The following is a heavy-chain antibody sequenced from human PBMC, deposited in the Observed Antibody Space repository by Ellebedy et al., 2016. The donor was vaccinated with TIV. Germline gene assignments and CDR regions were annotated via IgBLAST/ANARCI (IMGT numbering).Heavy chain of an antibody. CDR1: GFTFSTYN. V-gene: IGHV3-33*08. CDR3: ARDGVRPYFYNGMDV. CDR2: IWYDGSNT. D-gene: IGHD2/OR15-2a*01. Sequence: GESLKISCAASGFTFSTYNMHWVRQAPGKGLEWVAVIWYDGSNTPYADSVKGRFTMSRDNSKNMVYLQMNSLRAEDTAVYYCARDGVRPYFYNGMDVWGQGTTVSVSS. J-gene: IGHJ6*02.